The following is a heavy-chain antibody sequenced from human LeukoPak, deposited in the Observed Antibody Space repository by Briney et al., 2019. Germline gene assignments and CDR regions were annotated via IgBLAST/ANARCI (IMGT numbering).Heavy chain of an antibody. D-gene: IGHD3-22*01. J-gene: IGHJ5*02. CDR1: GGTFSSYA. CDR3: ARLGPFYDSSGYGEYNWFDP. Sequence: SVTVSCKASGGTFSSYAVSWVRQAPGQGLEWMGGIIPIFGTANYAQKFQGRVTITADESTSTAYMELSSLRSEDTAVYYCARLGPFYDSSGYGEYNWFDPWGQGTLVTVSS. CDR2: IIPIFGTA. V-gene: IGHV1-69*13.